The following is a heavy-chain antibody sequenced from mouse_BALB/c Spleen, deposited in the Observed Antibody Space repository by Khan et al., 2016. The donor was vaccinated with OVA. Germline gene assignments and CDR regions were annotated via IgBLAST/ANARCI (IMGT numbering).Heavy chain of an antibody. J-gene: IGHJ4*01. CDR2: ISNSGNT. CDR3: ASELGRYYAMDY. D-gene: IGHD4-1*01. Sequence: EVKLLESGPGLVKPSQSLSLTCTVTGYSITRDYAWNWIRQFPGNKLEWMGCISNSGNTNYNPSLKSRISITRDTSKNQFFLQLNSVTTEDTATYYCASELGRYYAMDYWGQGTSVTVSS. CDR1: GYSITRDYA. V-gene: IGHV3-2*02.